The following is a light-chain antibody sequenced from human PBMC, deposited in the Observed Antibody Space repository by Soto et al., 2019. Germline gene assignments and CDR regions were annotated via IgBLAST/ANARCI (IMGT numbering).Light chain of an antibody. V-gene: IGKV1-39*01. CDR1: QSISSY. J-gene: IGKJ4*01. CDR2: AAS. CDR3: QQVNGYPRDIT. Sequence: DIQMTQSPSSLSASVGDRVTITCRASQSISSYLNWYQQKPGKAPKLLIYAASTLQSGVPSRFSGSGSGTDFTLTISSLQPEDFATYYCQQVNGYPRDITFGGGTRVETK.